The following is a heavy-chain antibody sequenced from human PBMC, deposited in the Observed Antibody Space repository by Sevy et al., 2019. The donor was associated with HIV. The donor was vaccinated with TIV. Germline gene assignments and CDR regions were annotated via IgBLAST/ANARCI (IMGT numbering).Heavy chain of an antibody. CDR2: ISYDGSNK. J-gene: IGHJ4*02. CDR1: GFTFSSYG. Sequence: GGSLRLSCAASGFTFSSYGMHWVRQAPGKGLEWVAVISYDGSNKYYADSVKGRFTISRDNSKNTLYLQMNSLRAEDTAVAYCAKDLSSGYSSGGSQAWGQGTLVTVSS. V-gene: IGHV3-30*18. D-gene: IGHD6-19*01. CDR3: AKDLSSGYSSGGSQA.